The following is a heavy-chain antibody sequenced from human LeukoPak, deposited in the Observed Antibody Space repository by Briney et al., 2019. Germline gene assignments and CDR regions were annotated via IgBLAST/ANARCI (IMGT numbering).Heavy chain of an antibody. D-gene: IGHD1-1*01. Sequence: VASVKVSCKASGYTFTGYYMHWVRQAPGQGLEWMGWINPNSGGTNYAQKFRGRVTMTRDTSISTAYMELSRLRSDDTAVYYCARYNRLRGANDYWGQGTLVTVSS. CDR2: INPNSGGT. CDR3: ARYNRLRGANDY. V-gene: IGHV1-2*02. J-gene: IGHJ4*02. CDR1: GYTFTGYY.